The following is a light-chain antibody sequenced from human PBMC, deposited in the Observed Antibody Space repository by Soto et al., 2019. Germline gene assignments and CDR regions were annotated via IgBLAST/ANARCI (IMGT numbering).Light chain of an antibody. CDR2: DVT. Sequence: QSALTQPASVSGYPGQSITIFCTGTSSDIGGYNYVSWYQQRPGKPPKLMIYDVTNRPSGVSNRFSGSKSGSTASLTISGLQAEDEGDYYCSSYTNRNTMVFGGGTKVTVL. J-gene: IGLJ3*02. V-gene: IGLV2-14*03. CDR3: SSYTNRNTMV. CDR1: SSDIGGYNY.